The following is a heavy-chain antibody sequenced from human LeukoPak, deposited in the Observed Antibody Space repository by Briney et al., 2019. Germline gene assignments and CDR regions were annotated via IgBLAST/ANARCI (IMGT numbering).Heavy chain of an antibody. CDR1: GYTFTSYA. CDR2: ISAGNGNT. Sequence: ASVQVSCKASGYTFTSYAIHWVRQAPGQRLEWMGWISAGNGNTKYSQNFQGRVTFISNTSATTAFMELSSLRSEDAAVYYCARDSGSGNSDYWGQGTLVTVSS. D-gene: IGHD1-26*01. CDR3: ARDSGSGNSDY. V-gene: IGHV1-3*01. J-gene: IGHJ4*02.